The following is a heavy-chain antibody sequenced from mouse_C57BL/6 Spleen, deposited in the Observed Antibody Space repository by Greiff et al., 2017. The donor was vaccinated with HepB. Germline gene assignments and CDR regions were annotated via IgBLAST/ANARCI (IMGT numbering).Heavy chain of an antibody. J-gene: IGHJ3*01. CDR3: TTDHYYGSSSWFAY. CDR2: IDPEDGDT. V-gene: IGHV14-1*01. CDR1: GFNIKDYY. Sequence: EVKLMESGAELVRPGASVKLSCTASGFNIKDYYMHWVKQRPEQGLEWIGRIDPEDGDTEYAPKFQGKATMTADTSSNTAYLQLSSLTSEDTAVYYCTTDHYYGSSSWFAYWGQGTLVTVSA. D-gene: IGHD1-1*01.